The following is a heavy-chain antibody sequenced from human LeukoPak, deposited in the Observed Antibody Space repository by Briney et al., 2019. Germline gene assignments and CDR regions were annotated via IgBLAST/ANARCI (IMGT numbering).Heavy chain of an antibody. Sequence: SETMSLTCTVSGGSISSYYWSWIRQPPGKGLEWIGYIYYSGSTNYNPSLKSRVTISVDTSKNQSSLKLSSVTAADTAVYYCARGDSSSSGPDYWGQGTLVTVFS. J-gene: IGHJ4*02. CDR3: ARGDSSSSGPDY. V-gene: IGHV4-59*01. CDR2: IYYSGST. D-gene: IGHD6-6*01. CDR1: GGSISSYY.